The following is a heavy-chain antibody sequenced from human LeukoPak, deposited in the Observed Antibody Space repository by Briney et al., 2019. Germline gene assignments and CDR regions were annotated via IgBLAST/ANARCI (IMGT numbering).Heavy chain of an antibody. V-gene: IGHV3-11*01. D-gene: IGHD1-26*01. Sequence: PGGSLRLSCAASGFPFSDYYMSWIRQAPGKGLEWVSYISSSGSTIYYADSVKGRFTISRDNAKNTLYLQMNSLRAEDTAVYYCAKGWGRVGATLFDYWGQGTLVTVSS. J-gene: IGHJ4*02. CDR3: AKGWGRVGATLFDY. CDR1: GFPFSDYY. CDR2: ISSSGSTI.